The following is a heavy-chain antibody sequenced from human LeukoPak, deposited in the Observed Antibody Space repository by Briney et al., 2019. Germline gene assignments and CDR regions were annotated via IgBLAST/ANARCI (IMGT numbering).Heavy chain of an antibody. D-gene: IGHD3-10*01. J-gene: IGHJ5*02. CDR3: ARSFALAGSGSYEFGP. V-gene: IGHV4-34*01. Sequence: SETLSLTCAVYGGSFSGYYWSWIRQPPGKGLEWIGEINHSGSTNYNPSLKSRVTISVDTSKNQFSLKLSSVTAADTAVYYCARSFALAGSGSYEFGPWGQGTLVTVSS. CDR2: INHSGST. CDR1: GGSFSGYY.